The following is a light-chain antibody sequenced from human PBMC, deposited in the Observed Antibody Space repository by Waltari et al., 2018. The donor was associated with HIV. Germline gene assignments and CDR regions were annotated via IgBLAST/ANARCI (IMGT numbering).Light chain of an antibody. CDR1: QSVSSY. CDR2: DAS. CDR3: QQRNSWPPDVT. J-gene: IGKJ3*01. Sequence: EIVLTQYPAILSSTPGERVTLSCRASQSVSSYLAWYQQKPGQAPRLLMYDASNRATGIPARFSGSGSGKDFTLTISSLEPEDFAVYYCQQRNSWPPDVTFGPGTKVDIK. V-gene: IGKV3-11*01.